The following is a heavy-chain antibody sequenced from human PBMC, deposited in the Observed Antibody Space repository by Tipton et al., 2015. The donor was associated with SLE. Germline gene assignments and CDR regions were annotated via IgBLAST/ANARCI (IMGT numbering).Heavy chain of an antibody. CDR2: INHSGST. Sequence: GLVKPSETLSLTCAVYGGSFSGYYWSWIRQPPGKGLEWIGEINHSGSTNYNPSLKSRVTISVDTSKNQFSLKLSSVTAADTAVYYCARAGSGWYYYGMDVWGQGTTVTVSS. CDR1: GGSFSGYY. D-gene: IGHD6-19*01. V-gene: IGHV4-34*01. J-gene: IGHJ6*02. CDR3: ARAGSGWYYYGMDV.